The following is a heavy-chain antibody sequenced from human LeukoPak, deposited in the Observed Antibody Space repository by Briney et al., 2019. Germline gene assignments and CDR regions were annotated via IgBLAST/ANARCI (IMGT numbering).Heavy chain of an antibody. D-gene: IGHD6-19*01. CDR3: ARSTSSGWPDY. Sequence: ASVKVSCKASGYTFTSCYMHWVRQAPGQGLEWMGIINPSGGSTSYAQKFQGRVTMTRDTSTSTVYMELSSLRSEDTAVYYCARSTSSGWPDYWGQGTLVTVSS. J-gene: IGHJ4*02. CDR2: INPSGGST. V-gene: IGHV1-46*01. CDR1: GYTFTSCY.